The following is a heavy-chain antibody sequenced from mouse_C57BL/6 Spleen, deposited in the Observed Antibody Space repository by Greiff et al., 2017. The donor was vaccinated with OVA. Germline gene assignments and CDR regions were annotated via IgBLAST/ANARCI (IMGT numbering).Heavy chain of an antibody. J-gene: IGHJ3*01. CDR2: ISYSGST. CDR3: ARRGYSNSFAY. D-gene: IGHD2-5*01. CDR1: GYSITSGYD. V-gene: IGHV3-1*01. Sequence: EVKLQESGPGMVKPSQSLSLTCTVTGYSITSGYDWHWIRHFPGNKLEWMGYISYSGSTNYNPSLKSRISITHDTSKNHFFLKLNSVTTEDTATYYCARRGYSNSFAYWGQGTLVTVSA.